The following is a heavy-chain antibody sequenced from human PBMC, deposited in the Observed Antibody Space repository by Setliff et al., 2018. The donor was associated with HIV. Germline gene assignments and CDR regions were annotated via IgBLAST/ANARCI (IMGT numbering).Heavy chain of an antibody. Sequence: PGGSLRLSCAASGFTFSSFEMNWVRQAPGKGLEWLSYISSGGDSIDYADSVKGRFTISRDNANNSLFLQMNNLRAEDTAVYYCARDPRGAVAGFDYWGQGTLVTVSS. CDR3: ARDPRGAVAGFDY. CDR1: GFTFSSFE. V-gene: IGHV3-48*03. J-gene: IGHJ4*02. D-gene: IGHD6-19*01. CDR2: ISSGGDSI.